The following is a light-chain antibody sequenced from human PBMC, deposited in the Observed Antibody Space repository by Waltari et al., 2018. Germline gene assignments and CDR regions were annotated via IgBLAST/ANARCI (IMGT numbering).Light chain of an antibody. CDR1: QCIRND. CDR3: LKDYSYPWT. V-gene: IGKV1-6*01. Sequence: AIQMTQSPSSLSASVRDRVTITCRESQCIRNDLGWYQQRPGKAPILLIYDASSLQTGVPSRFSGSGSGTGFTLTISSLQPEDFGTYYCLKDYSYPWTFGQGTKVEVK. J-gene: IGKJ1*01. CDR2: DAS.